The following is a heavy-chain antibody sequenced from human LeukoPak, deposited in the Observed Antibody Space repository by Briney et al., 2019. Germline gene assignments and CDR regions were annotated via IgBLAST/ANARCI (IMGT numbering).Heavy chain of an antibody. CDR1: GFSFSSYN. V-gene: IGHV3-74*01. J-gene: IGHJ3*02. Sequence: PGGSLRLSCEASGFSFSSYNMDWVRQTPGKGLVWVSRINSDGINTSYADSVKGRFAISRDNSKNTLYLQMNSLRADDTAVYYCARARAPVTRISSFDIWGQGTMVTVSS. D-gene: IGHD4-17*01. CDR2: INSDGINT. CDR3: ARARAPVTRISSFDI.